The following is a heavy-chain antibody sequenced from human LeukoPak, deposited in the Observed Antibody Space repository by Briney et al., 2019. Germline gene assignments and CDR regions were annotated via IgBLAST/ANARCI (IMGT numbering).Heavy chain of an antibody. Sequence: PGGSLRLSCTASGLTFSTSGFNWVRQAPGKGLEWVASIGPTGSDRYHADSTKGRFTTSRDNANNFLYLQMNSLRAEDTAVYYCATETNGRHYDYWGQGTLLTVSS. V-gene: IGHV3-21*06. J-gene: IGHJ4*02. CDR1: GLTFSTSG. CDR3: ATETNGRHYDY. CDR2: IGPTGSDR. D-gene: IGHD1-14*01.